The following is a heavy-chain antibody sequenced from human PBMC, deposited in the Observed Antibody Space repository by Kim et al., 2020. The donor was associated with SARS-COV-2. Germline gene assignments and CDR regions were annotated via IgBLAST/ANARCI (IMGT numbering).Heavy chain of an antibody. V-gene: IGHV4-31*02. CDR3: ARTRITMIVVVTHVDY. J-gene: IGHJ4*02. D-gene: IGHD3-22*01. Sequence: LKSRVTISVDTSKNQYALKLSSVTAADTAVYYCARTRITMIVVVTHVDYWGQGTLVTVSS.